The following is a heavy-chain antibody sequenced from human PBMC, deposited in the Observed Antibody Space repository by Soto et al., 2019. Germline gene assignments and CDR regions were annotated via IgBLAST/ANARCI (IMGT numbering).Heavy chain of an antibody. CDR1: GFTFSSYG. V-gene: IGHV3-33*01. CDR3: ARGRGYSYGSLDY. D-gene: IGHD5-18*01. CDR2: IWYDGSNK. J-gene: IGHJ4*02. Sequence: QVQLVESGGGVVQPGRSLRLSCAASGFTFSSYGMHWVRQAPGKGLEWVAVIWYDGSNKYYADSVKGRFTISRDNSKNTLYLKMISLRAEDTAVYYCARGRGYSYGSLDYWGQGTLVTVSS.